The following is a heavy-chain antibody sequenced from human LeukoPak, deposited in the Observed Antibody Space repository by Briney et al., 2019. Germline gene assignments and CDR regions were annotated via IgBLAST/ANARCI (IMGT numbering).Heavy chain of an antibody. Sequence: GASVKVSCKASGYTFTSYGISWVRQAPGQGLEWMGWISAYNGNTNYAQKLQGRVTMTTDTSTSTAYMELRSLRSDDTAVYYCARDQVKSKKRRNDSSGYYSGTYSYYYYYGMDVWGQGTTVIVSS. CDR1: GYTFTSYG. V-gene: IGHV1-18*01. CDR3: ARDQVKSKKRRNDSSGYYSGTYSYYYYYGMDV. CDR2: ISAYNGNT. J-gene: IGHJ6*02. D-gene: IGHD3-22*01.